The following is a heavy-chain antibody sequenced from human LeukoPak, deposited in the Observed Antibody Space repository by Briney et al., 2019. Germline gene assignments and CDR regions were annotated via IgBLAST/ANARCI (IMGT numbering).Heavy chain of an antibody. Sequence: GGSLRLSCAASGFAFSSYDMHWVRQATGKGLEWVSVIGTAGDTYYPGSVKGRFTISRENAKNSLYLQMNSLRAGDTAVYYCGRGSFGGAVLHWGQGTLVTVSS. J-gene: IGHJ4*02. D-gene: IGHD3-16*01. V-gene: IGHV3-13*01. CDR2: IGTAGDT. CDR3: GRGSFGGAVLH. CDR1: GFAFSSYD.